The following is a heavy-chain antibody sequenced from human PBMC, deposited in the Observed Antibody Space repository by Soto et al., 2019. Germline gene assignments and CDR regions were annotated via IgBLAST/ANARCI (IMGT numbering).Heavy chain of an antibody. Sequence: SETLSLTCTVSGGSISSSSYYWGWIRQPPGKGLEWIGSIYYSGSTYYNPSLKSRVTISVDTSKNQFSLKLSSVTAADTAVYYCARQSWFGELQDYWGQGTLVTVSS. CDR1: GGSISSSSYY. V-gene: IGHV4-39*01. J-gene: IGHJ4*02. CDR3: ARQSWFGELQDY. D-gene: IGHD3-10*01. CDR2: IYYSGST.